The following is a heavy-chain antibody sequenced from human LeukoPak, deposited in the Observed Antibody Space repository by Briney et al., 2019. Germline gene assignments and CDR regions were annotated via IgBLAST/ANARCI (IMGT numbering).Heavy chain of an antibody. Sequence: SETLSLTCTVSGGSISSYYWTWIRQSAGKGLEWIGRINTSGSTNYNPSLRSRVTMSVNTSKNQFSLNLTSVTAADTAVYSCARQGGDPRWLDPWGQGTLVTVSS. J-gene: IGHJ5*02. V-gene: IGHV4-4*07. D-gene: IGHD6-25*01. CDR1: GGSISSYY. CDR2: INTSGST. CDR3: ARQGGDPRWLDP.